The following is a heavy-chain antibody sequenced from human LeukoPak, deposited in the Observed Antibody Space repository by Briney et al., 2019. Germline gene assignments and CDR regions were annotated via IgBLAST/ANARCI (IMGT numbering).Heavy chain of an antibody. Sequence: SETLSLTCAVSGYSISSGYYWGWIRQPPGKGLEWIGSIYHSGSTYYNPSLKSRVTISVDTSKNQFSLKLSSVPAADTAVYYCARPLSDDYGDYEDYWGQGTLVTVSS. J-gene: IGHJ4*02. CDR3: ARPLSDDYGDYEDY. CDR2: IYHSGST. V-gene: IGHV4-38-2*01. D-gene: IGHD4-17*01. CDR1: GYSISSGYY.